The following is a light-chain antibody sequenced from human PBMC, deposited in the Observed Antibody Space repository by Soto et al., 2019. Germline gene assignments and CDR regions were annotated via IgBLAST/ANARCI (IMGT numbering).Light chain of an antibody. CDR3: QHYDNLPYT. V-gene: IGKV3-15*01. CDR1: QSVSSN. J-gene: IGKJ2*01. Sequence: EIVMTQSPATRSVSPGERATLSCRASQSVSSNLAWYQQKPGQAPRLLIYGASTRATGIPARFSGSGSGTEFTLTISSLQSEDFATYYCQHYDNLPYTFGQGTKLEMK. CDR2: GAS.